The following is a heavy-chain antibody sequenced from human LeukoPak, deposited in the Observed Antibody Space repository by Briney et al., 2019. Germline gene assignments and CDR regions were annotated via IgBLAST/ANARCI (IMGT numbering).Heavy chain of an antibody. CDR1: GYTFTGYY. CDR2: INPNSGGT. D-gene: IGHD6-6*01. V-gene: IGHV1-2*02. J-gene: IGHJ4*02. Sequence: ASVKVSCKASGYTFTGYYIHWVRQAPGQGLEWMGWINPNSGGTNYAQKFQGRVTMTRDTSISTAYMELSRLRSDDTAVYYCARVLSGVSSSSDPPDYWGQGTLVTVSS. CDR3: ARVLSGVSSSSDPPDY.